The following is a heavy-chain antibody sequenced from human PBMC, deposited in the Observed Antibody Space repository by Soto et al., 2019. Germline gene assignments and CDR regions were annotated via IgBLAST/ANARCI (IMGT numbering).Heavy chain of an antibody. CDR3: ARHGSN. J-gene: IGHJ4*02. CDR1: GVSISNSSYY. V-gene: IGHV4-39*01. Sequence: QLQLQESGPGLVKPSETLSLTCTVSGVSISNSSYYWGWIRRRPGKGLEWIGTIYYSGITSYNPSLKSRVTIAVDTSKNQFSLKLTSMTAADTAVYYCARHGSNWGQGTLVTVSS. CDR2: IYYSGIT.